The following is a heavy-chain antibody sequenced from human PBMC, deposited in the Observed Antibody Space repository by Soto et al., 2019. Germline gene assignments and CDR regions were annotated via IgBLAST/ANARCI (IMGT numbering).Heavy chain of an antibody. CDR3: AKDLEYSSSHFDY. CDR1: GFTFSSYG. J-gene: IGHJ4*02. CDR2: ISYDGSNK. V-gene: IGHV3-30*18. Sequence: GGSLRLSCAASGFTFSSYGMHWVRQAPGKGLEWVAVISYDGSNKYYADSVKGRFTISRDNSKNTLYLQMNSLRAEDTAVYYCAKDLEYSSSHFDYWGQGTLVTVSS. D-gene: IGHD6-6*01.